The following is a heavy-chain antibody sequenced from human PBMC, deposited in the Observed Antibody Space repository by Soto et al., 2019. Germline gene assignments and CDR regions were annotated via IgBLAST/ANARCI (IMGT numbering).Heavy chain of an antibody. V-gene: IGHV1-3*01. CDR3: VRDVSSSIDC. D-gene: IGHD2-2*01. J-gene: IGHJ4*01. Sequence: ASVKVSCKASGYTFTVHALHWVRQAPGHRLEWMGWINAGNGDTKYSHKFQDRVTIYRDTSATTVYMEMSSLRSEDTTVYYCVRDVSSSIDCPGQGSPVTVSS. CDR2: INAGNGDT. CDR1: GYTFTVHA.